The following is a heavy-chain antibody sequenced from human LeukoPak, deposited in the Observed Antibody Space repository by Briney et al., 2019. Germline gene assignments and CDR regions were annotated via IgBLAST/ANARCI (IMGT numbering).Heavy chain of an antibody. D-gene: IGHD3-22*01. CDR2: IKQDGSEK. CDR1: GFTFSSYW. CDR3: AKEPNHSSGYWDY. J-gene: IGHJ4*02. Sequence: GGSLRLSCAASGFTFSSYWMSWVRQAPGKGLEWVANIKQDGSEKYYVDSVKGRFTVSRDNSKNTLFLQMNSLRVEDTAVYYCAKEPNHSSGYWDYWGQGILVTVSS. V-gene: IGHV3-7*03.